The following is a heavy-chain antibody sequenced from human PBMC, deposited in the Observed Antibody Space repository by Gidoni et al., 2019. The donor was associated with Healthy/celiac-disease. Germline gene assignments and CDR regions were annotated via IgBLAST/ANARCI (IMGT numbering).Heavy chain of an antibody. V-gene: IGHV3-23*01. CDR2: ISGSGGST. D-gene: IGHD6-19*01. Sequence: EVQLLESGGGLVQPGGSLRLSCAASGFTFSSYAMSWVRQAPGKGLEWVSAISGSGGSTYYADSVKGRFTISRDNSKNTLYLQMSSLRAEDTAVYYCAPGIAVRGRRGGVDYWGQGTLVTVSS. CDR1: GFTFSSYA. CDR3: APGIAVRGRRGGVDY. J-gene: IGHJ4*02.